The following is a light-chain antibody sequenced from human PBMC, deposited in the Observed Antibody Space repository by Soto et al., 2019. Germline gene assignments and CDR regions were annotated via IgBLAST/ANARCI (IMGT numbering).Light chain of an antibody. CDR3: QQYNNWPQT. CDR1: QSLRSS. J-gene: IGKJ1*01. Sequence: EIVMTQSPGTLSVSPGERATLSCRASQSLRSSLAWYQQKPGQAPRLLIYDASTRATGIPARFSGSGSGTDFTLTISGLQSEDFAVYYCQQYNNWPQTFGQGTKVDIK. CDR2: DAS. V-gene: IGKV3-15*01.